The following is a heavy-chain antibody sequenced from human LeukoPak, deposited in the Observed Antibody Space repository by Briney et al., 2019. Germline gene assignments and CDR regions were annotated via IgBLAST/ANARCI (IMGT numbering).Heavy chain of an antibody. Sequence: GGSLRPSCAASGFTFSSYAMHWVRQAPGKGLEWVAVISYDGSNKYYADSVKGRFTISRDNSKNTLYLQMNSLRAEDTAVYYCARTYLPTYYYDSSGYYEYYFDYWGQGTLVTVSS. J-gene: IGHJ4*02. V-gene: IGHV3-30-3*01. CDR2: ISYDGSNK. CDR1: GFTFSSYA. D-gene: IGHD3-22*01. CDR3: ARTYLPTYYYDSSGYYEYYFDY.